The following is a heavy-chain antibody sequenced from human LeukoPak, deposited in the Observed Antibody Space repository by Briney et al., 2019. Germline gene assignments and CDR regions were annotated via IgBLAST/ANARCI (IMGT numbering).Heavy chain of an antibody. CDR3: AREAWGSSCSDY. D-gene: IGHD6-13*01. J-gene: IGHJ4*02. CDR1: GFTFTSYA. V-gene: IGHV1-3*01. CDR2: INAGNGNT. Sequence: ASVKVSCKTSGFTFTSYAMHWERQAPGQSLEWMGWINAGNGNTKYSQKFQGRVTITSDTSASTAYMELSSLSSEDTAVYYCAREAWGSSCSDYWGQGTLVTVSP.